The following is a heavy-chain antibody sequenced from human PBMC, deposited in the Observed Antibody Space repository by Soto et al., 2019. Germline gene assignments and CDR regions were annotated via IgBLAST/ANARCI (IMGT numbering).Heavy chain of an antibody. CDR2: ISGSGGST. V-gene: IGHV3-23*01. CDR3: AKDISGNYYDFDY. J-gene: IGHJ4*02. D-gene: IGHD1-26*01. CDR1: GFTFSSYA. Sequence: VQLLESGGGLVQPGGSLRLSCAASGFTFSSYALSWVRQAPGKGLEWVSVISGSGGSTYYADSVKGRFTISRDNSKNTLYLQMSSLRADDTALYYCAKDISGNYYDFDYWGQGTLVTVSS.